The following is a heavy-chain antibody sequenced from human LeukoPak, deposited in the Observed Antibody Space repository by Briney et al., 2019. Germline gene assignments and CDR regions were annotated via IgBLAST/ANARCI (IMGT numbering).Heavy chain of an antibody. CDR3: ARDYTYYYDSGSSGPHYFDY. CDR1: GFTFSRNA. D-gene: IGHD3-10*01. CDR2: TSYDGDIT. V-gene: IGHV3-30*01. J-gene: IGHJ4*02. Sequence: GGSLRLSCAASGFTFSRNAMHWVRHAPGKGLEWVAVTSYDGDITYYADSVKGRFTISRDNPKNTLYLQLNSLRAEDTAVYYCARDYTYYYDSGSSGPHYFDYWGQGTLVTVSS.